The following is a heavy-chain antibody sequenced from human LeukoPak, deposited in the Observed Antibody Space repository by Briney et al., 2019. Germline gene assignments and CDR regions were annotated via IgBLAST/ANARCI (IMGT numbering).Heavy chain of an antibody. CDR3: ARDIDFWRGSIGDYYYYMDV. CDR2: IYTSGST. J-gene: IGHJ6*03. D-gene: IGHD3-3*01. V-gene: IGHV4-4*07. CDR1: GGSISSYY. Sequence: SETLSLTCTVSGGSISSYYWSWILQPAGKGLEWIGRIYTSGSTTYNPSLTSRVTLSVDTSKTPFSLKLSSVTAADTAVYYGARDIDFWRGSIGDYYYYMDVGGKGTTVTVSS.